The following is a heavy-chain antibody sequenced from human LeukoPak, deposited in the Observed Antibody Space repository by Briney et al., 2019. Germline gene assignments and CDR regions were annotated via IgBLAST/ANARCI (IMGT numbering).Heavy chain of an antibody. Sequence: SGPTLVKPTQTLTLTCTFSGFSLSTRGLGVGWIRQPPGKALEWLALIYWDDNKRYSPSLKSRLTITKDTSKNQVVLTMTNMDPVDTATYYCARRLTSSGYYYYYYYMDVWGKGTTVTISS. J-gene: IGHJ6*03. CDR1: GFSLSTRGLG. D-gene: IGHD3-22*01. CDR3: ARRLTSSGYYYYYYYMDV. CDR2: IYWDDNK. V-gene: IGHV2-5*02.